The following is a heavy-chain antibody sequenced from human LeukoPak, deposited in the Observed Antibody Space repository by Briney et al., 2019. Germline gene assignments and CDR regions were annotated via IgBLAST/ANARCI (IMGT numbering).Heavy chain of an antibody. CDR1: GFTVSSNY. CDR2: IYSGGST. V-gene: IGHV3-66*01. CDR3: ARAGAYHFDN. D-gene: IGHD3-16*01. J-gene: IGHJ4*02. Sequence: GGSLRLSCAASGFTVSSNYMSWVRQAPGKGLEWVSVIYSGGSTYYADSVKGRFTISRDNAKNTLYLHMNSLRAEDTAVYYCARAGAYHFDNWGQGTLVTVSS.